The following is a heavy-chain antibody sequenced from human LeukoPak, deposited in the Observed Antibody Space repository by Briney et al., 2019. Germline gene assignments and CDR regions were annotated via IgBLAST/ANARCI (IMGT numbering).Heavy chain of an antibody. Sequence: GGSLRLSCAASGSTFSNYGMHWVRQAPGKGLEWVAVIWHDGSNKYYADSVKGRFTISRDNAKNKLYLQMNSLRAEDTAVYYCARDGFCSSSSCYPLNWFDPWGQGTLVTVSS. CDR3: ARDGFCSSSSCYPLNWFDP. D-gene: IGHD2-2*03. V-gene: IGHV3-33*01. J-gene: IGHJ5*02. CDR2: IWHDGSNK. CDR1: GSTFSNYG.